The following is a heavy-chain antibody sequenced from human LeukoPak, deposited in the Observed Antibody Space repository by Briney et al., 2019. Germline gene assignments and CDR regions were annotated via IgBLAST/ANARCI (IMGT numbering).Heavy chain of an antibody. CDR3: ARGRAFDI. CDR2: INHSGST. V-gene: IGHV4-34*01. J-gene: IGHJ3*02. CDR1: GFTFSSYS. Sequence: GSLRLSCAASGFTFSSYSMTWVRQAPGKGLEWIGEINHSGSTNYNPSLKSRVTISVDTSKNQFSLKLSSVTAADTAVYYCARGRAFDIWGQGTMVTVSS.